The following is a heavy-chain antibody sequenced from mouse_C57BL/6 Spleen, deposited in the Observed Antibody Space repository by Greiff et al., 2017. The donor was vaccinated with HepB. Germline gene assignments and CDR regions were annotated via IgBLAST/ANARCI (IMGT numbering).Heavy chain of an antibody. CDR2: IDPPDSYT. J-gene: IGHJ3*01. D-gene: IGHD4-1*01. V-gene: IGHV1-50*01. CDR3: ARTLTGTDAY. Sequence: QVQLQQPGAELVKPGASVKLSCKASGYTFTSYWMQWVKQRPGQGLEWIGEIDPPDSYTNYNQKFKGKATLTVDTSSSTAYMQLSSLTSEDSAVYYCARTLTGTDAYWGQGTLVTVSA. CDR1: GYTFTSYW.